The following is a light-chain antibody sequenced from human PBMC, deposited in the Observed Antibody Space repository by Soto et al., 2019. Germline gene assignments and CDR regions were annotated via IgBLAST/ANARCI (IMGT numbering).Light chain of an antibody. V-gene: IGKV2-28*01. J-gene: IGKJ2*01. Sequence: DIVMTQSPLSLPVTPGEPASISCRSSQSLLHSNGYNYLDWYLQKPGQSPQLLIYLGSSRASGVPDRFSGSGSGTDFTLKISRVEAADVGVYYCMQALQTPPTFGQGTKLEIK. CDR1: QSLLHSNGYNY. CDR3: MQALQTPPT. CDR2: LGS.